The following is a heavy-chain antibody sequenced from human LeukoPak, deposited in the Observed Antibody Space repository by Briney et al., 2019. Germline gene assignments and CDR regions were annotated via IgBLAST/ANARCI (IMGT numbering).Heavy chain of an antibody. CDR1: GGSISSYY. D-gene: IGHD3-9*01. Sequence: SETLSLTCTVSGGSISSYYWSWIRQPAGKGLEWIGRIYTSGSTNYNPSLKSRVTMSVDTPKNQFSLKLSSVTAADTAVYYCARGRYYDILTGYYEGGALDYWGQGTLVTVSS. CDR2: IYTSGST. J-gene: IGHJ4*02. CDR3: ARGRYYDILTGYYEGGALDY. V-gene: IGHV4-4*07.